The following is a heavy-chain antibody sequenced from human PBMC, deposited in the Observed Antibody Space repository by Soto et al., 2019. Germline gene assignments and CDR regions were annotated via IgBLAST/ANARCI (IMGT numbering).Heavy chain of an antibody. CDR1: GGSISSSSYY. V-gene: IGHV4-39*01. CDR3: ARQGLSGY. J-gene: IGHJ4*02. CDR2: IYYSGST. Sequence: PSETLSLTCTVSGGSISSSSYYWGWIRQPPGKGLEWIGSIYYSGSTYYNPSLKSRVTISVDTSKNQFSLKLSSVTAADTAVYYCARQGLSGYWGQGTLVTVSS. D-gene: IGHD3-9*01.